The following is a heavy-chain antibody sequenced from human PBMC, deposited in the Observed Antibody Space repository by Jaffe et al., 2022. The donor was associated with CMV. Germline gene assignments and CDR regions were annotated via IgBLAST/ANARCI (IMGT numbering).Heavy chain of an antibody. CDR1: GFTFSSYG. Sequence: QVQLVESGGGVVQPGRSLRLSCAASGFTFSSYGMHWVRQAPGKGLEWVAVIWYDGSNKYYADSVKGRFTISRDNSKNTLYLQMNSLRAEDTAVYYCAREGDGYNWRDDAPTEYFQHWGQGTLVTVSS. D-gene: IGHD5-12*01. CDR2: IWYDGSNK. CDR3: AREGDGYNWRDDAPTEYFQH. J-gene: IGHJ1*01. V-gene: IGHV3-33*01.